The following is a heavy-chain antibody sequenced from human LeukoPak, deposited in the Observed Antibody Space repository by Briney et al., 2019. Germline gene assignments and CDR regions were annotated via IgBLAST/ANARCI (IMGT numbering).Heavy chain of an antibody. CDR1: GFTFSSYS. Sequence: PGGSLRLSCAASGFTFSSYSTNWVRQAPGKGLEWVSSISSSSSYIYYADSVKGRFTISRDNAKNSLYLQMNSLRAEDTAVYYCARARRYQLLLFYYYYMDVWGKGTTVTVSS. D-gene: IGHD2-2*01. V-gene: IGHV3-21*01. CDR3: ARARRYQLLLFYYYYMDV. CDR2: ISSSSSYI. J-gene: IGHJ6*03.